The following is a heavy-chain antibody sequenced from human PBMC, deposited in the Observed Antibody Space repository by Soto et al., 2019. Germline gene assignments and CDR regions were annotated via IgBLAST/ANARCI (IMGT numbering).Heavy chain of an antibody. Sequence: SETLSLTCTVSGGSISSSSYYWGWIRQPPGKGLEWIGSIYYSGSTYYNPSLKTRVTISVDTSKNQFSLKLSSVTAADTAVYYCASGDYIWGSYRPLGYWGQGTLVTVSS. V-gene: IGHV4-39*01. J-gene: IGHJ4*02. CDR1: GGSISSSSYY. D-gene: IGHD3-16*02. CDR3: ASGDYIWGSYRPLGY. CDR2: IYYSGST.